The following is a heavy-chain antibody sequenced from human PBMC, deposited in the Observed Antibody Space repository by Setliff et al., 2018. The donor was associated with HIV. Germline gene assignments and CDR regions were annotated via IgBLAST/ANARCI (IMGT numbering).Heavy chain of an antibody. V-gene: IGHV2-26*02. J-gene: IGHJ4*02. CDR2: IFSNDEK. D-gene: IGHD6-13*01. CDR1: GFFLSNARMG. Sequence: SGPTLVNPTETLTLTCTVSGFFLSNARMGVSWIRQPPGKALEWLAHIFSNDEKSYSPSLKTRLTISKDTSKSQVVLTMTRMDPEDTATYYCPRASEGHQLTAFDFWGQGTLVTVSS. CDR3: PRASEGHQLTAFDF.